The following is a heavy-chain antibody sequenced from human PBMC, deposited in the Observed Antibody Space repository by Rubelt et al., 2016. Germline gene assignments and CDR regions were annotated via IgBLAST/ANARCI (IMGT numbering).Heavy chain of an antibody. V-gene: IGHV3-7*05. CDR3: AREHSNYDILTGYYGSWDYYAMDV. J-gene: IGHJ6*02. Sequence: EVQLVESGGGSVQPGGSLRLSCAASGFTFSSYWMSWVRQAPGKGLEWVANIKQDGSEKYYVDSVKGRFTISRDNAKNSLSLRRISLRADDTAGYYCAREHSNYDILTGYYGSWDYYAMDVWGQGTTVTVSS. CDR2: IKQDGSEK. CDR1: GFTFSSYW. D-gene: IGHD3-9*01.